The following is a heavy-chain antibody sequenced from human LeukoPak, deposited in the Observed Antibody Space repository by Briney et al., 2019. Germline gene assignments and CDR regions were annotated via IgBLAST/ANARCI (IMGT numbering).Heavy chain of an antibody. CDR1: GGSVTSSSFY. Sequence: SETLSLTCALAGGSVTSSSFYWAWIRQPPGKGLECIGTIDYSGITYYNSPLKSRVTISVDTSKTQYSLKLNSVTPADTAVYFCAKSGPAAGRPDAFDIWGQGTMVTVSS. D-gene: IGHD2-2*01. V-gene: IGHV4-39*07. J-gene: IGHJ3*02. CDR3: AKSGPAAGRPDAFDI. CDR2: IDYSGIT.